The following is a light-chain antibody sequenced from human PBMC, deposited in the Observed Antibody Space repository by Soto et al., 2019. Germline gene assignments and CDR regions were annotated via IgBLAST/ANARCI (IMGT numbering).Light chain of an antibody. CDR1: QSISSW. V-gene: IGKV1-5*01. J-gene: IGKJ5*01. CDR2: DAS. Sequence: IQLTRSPSTLSASVGDRVAITCRASQSISSWLAWYQQKPGKAPKLLIYDASSLESGVPSRFSGSGSGTEFTLTISSLQPDDFATYYCQQYNSYPITFGQGTRLEIK. CDR3: QQYNSYPIT.